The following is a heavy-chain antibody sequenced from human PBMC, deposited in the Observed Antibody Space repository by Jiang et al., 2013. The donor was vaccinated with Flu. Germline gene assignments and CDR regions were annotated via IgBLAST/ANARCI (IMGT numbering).Heavy chain of an antibody. V-gene: IGHV1-69*04. D-gene: IGHD5-18*01. J-gene: IGHJ6*02. CDR1: GGTFSSYA. CDR3: ASGFHSYGLGATYYYGMDV. Sequence: SGAEVKKPGSSVKVSCKASGGTFSSYAISWVRQAPGQGLEWMGRIIPILGIANYAQKFQGRVTITADKSTSTAYMELSSLRSEDTAVYYCASGFHSYGLGATYYYGMDVWGQGTTVTVSS. CDR2: IIPILGIA.